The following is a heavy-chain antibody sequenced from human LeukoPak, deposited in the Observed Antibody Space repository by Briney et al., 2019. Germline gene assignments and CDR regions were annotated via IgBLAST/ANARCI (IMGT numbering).Heavy chain of an antibody. CDR1: GGSFSGYY. V-gene: IGHV4-34*01. J-gene: IGHJ4*02. CDR2: INHSGST. CDR3: ARHAPRPDYGDYSNFDY. D-gene: IGHD4-17*01. Sequence: SETLSLTCAVYGGSFSGYYWSWIRQPPGKGLEWIGEINHSGSTNYNPSLKSRVTISVDTSKNQFSLKLSSVTAADTAVYYCARHAPRPDYGDYSNFDYWGQGTLVTVSS.